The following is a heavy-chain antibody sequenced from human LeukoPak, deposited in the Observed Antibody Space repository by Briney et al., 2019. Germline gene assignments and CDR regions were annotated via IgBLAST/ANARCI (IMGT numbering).Heavy chain of an antibody. J-gene: IGHJ6*02. CDR3: ARVHGEYCSSTSCFYYYYYGMDV. CDR2: IYPGDSDT. CDR1: GYIFTSYW. D-gene: IGHD2-2*01. Sequence: GESLKISCKGSGYIFTSYWIGWVRQMPGKGLEWMGIIYPGDSDTRYSPSFQGQVTISADKSISTAYLQWSSLKASDTAMYYCARVHGEYCSSTSCFYYYYYGMDVWGQGTTVTVSS. V-gene: IGHV5-51*01.